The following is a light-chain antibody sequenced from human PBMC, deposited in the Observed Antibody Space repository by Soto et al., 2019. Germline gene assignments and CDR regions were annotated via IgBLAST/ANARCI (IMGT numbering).Light chain of an antibody. CDR1: SGAVTSGHY. Sequence: QIVVTQEPSLTVSPGGTVTLTCDSSSGAVTSGHYPYWFQQKPGQAPRTLIYDTSNKHSWTPARFSGSLLGGKAALTLSGAQPEDEADYYCLLYYGGVRLFGGGTKVTVL. CDR2: DTS. CDR3: LLYYGGVRL. V-gene: IGLV7-46*01. J-gene: IGLJ2*01.